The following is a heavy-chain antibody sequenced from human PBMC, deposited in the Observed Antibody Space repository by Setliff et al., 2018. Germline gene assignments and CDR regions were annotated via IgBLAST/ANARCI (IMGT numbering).Heavy chain of an antibody. CDR1: GGSFSDYY. Sequence: SETLSLTCTVYGGSFSDYYWGWVRQPPGKGLEWIGEINHSGSTNYIPSLKSRLTISVDTSKNQFSLKLSSVTAADTAMYYCRFWSGYYKNDYWGQGTLVIVSS. D-gene: IGHD3-3*01. CDR2: INHSGST. J-gene: IGHJ4*02. V-gene: IGHV4-34*01. CDR3: RFWSGYYKNDY.